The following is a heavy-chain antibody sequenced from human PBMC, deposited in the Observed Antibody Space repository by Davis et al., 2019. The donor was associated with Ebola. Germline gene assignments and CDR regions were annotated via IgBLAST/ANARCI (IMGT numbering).Heavy chain of an antibody. CDR3: ARDKAVAGQDY. V-gene: IGHV3-21*04. D-gene: IGHD6-19*01. CDR2: ISSSSYYI. Sequence: GESLKISCAASGFTFSSYSMNWVRQAPGKGLEWVSSISSSSYYIYYADSLKGRFTISRDNAKNSLYLQMNSLRAEDTAVYYCARDKAVAGQDYWGQGTLVTVSS. J-gene: IGHJ4*02. CDR1: GFTFSSYS.